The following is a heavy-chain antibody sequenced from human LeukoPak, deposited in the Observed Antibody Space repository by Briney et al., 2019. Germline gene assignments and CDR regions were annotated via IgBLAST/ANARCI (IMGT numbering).Heavy chain of an antibody. CDR2: IYSGGST. V-gene: IGHV3-53*01. CDR1: GFTVSSNY. D-gene: IGHD3-22*01. J-gene: IGHJ4*02. CDR3: AREGSMIVVVADY. Sequence: GGSLRLSCAASGFTVSSNYMSWVRQAPGKGLEWVSVIYSGGSTYYADSVKGRFTISRDNAKNSLYLQMNSLRAEDTAVYYCAREGSMIVVVADYWGQGILVTVSS.